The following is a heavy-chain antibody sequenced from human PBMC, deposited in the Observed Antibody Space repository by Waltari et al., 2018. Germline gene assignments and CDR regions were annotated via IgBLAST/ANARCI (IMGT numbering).Heavy chain of an antibody. CDR1: GGSISSYS. Sequence: QVQLQESGPGLVKPSETLSLTCTVSGGSISSYSWSWIRQPPGKGLEWIGYIYYSGSTNYNPSLKSRVTISVDTSKNQFSLKLSSVTAADTAVYYCARGSLGELSTLDYWGQGTLVTVSS. J-gene: IGHJ4*02. D-gene: IGHD3-16*02. V-gene: IGHV4-59*01. CDR3: ARGSLGELSTLDY. CDR2: IYYSGST.